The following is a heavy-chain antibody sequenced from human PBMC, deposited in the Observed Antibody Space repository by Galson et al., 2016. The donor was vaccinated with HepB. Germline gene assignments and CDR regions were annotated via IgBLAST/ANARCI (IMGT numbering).Heavy chain of an antibody. CDR3: ARVRIVATASGWFDP. Sequence: ETLSLTCTVSGGSINSYYWSWIRQPAGKGLEWIGRIYSSGSTQYNPSLKSRVTMSVDTSKNQFSLKLSSVTAADTAVYYCARVRIVATASGWFDPWGQGTLVTVSS. CDR2: IYSSGST. D-gene: IGHD6-13*01. V-gene: IGHV4-4*07. CDR1: GGSINSYY. J-gene: IGHJ5*02.